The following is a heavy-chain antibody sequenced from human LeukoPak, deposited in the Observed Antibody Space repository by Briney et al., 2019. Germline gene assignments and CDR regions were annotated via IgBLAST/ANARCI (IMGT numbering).Heavy chain of an antibody. CDR2: ISSSGSTI. J-gene: IGHJ3*01. CDR1: GFTFSSYE. D-gene: IGHD4-17*01. CDR3: ARGVTSGGP. Sequence: GGSLRLSCAASGFTFSSYEMNWVRQAPGKGREWISYISSSGSTIYYADSVKGRFTISRDNAKNSLYLQMNSLRAEDTAIYYCARGVTSGGPWGQGTMVTVSS. V-gene: IGHV3-48*03.